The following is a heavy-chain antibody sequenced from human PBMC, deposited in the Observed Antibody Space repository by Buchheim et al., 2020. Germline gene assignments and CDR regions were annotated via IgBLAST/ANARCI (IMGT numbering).Heavy chain of an antibody. D-gene: IGHD6-13*01. V-gene: IGHV4-4*02. Sequence: QVQLQVSGPGLVKPSGTLSLTCAVSGGSISSSNWWSWVRQPPGKGLEWIGEIYHSGSTNYNPSLKSRVTISVDKSKHQFSLKLSSVTAADTAVYYCASQHITTVAAAGIEIYYYYGMDVWGQGTT. CDR3: ASQHITTVAAAGIEIYYYYGMDV. CDR1: GGSISSSNW. J-gene: IGHJ6*02. CDR2: IYHSGST.